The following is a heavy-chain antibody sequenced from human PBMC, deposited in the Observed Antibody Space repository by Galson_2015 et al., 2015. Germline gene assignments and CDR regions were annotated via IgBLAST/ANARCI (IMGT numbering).Heavy chain of an antibody. Sequence: SVKVSCKASGYTFTSYGISWVRQAPGQGLEWMGWISAYNGNTNYAQKLQGGVTMTTDTSTSTAYVELRSLRSDDTAVYYCARVRCSSTSCYVLYNWFDPWGQGTLVTVSS. D-gene: IGHD2-2*01. J-gene: IGHJ5*02. V-gene: IGHV1-18*01. CDR1: GYTFTSYG. CDR3: ARVRCSSTSCYVLYNWFDP. CDR2: ISAYNGNT.